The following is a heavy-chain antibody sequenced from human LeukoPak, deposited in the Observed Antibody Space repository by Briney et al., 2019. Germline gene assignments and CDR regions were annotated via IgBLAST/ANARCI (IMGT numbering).Heavy chain of an antibody. CDR1: GYTLTDYY. CDR3: ARGYAAGTFDY. J-gene: IGHJ4*02. CDR2: INPNSGGT. Sequence: ASVKVSCKASGYTLTDYYMHWVRQAPGQGLEWMGRINPNSGGTNYAQKFQGRVTMTRDTSISTVYMELSRLRSDDTAVYYCARGYAAGTFDYWGQGTLVTVSS. V-gene: IGHV1-2*06. D-gene: IGHD6-13*01.